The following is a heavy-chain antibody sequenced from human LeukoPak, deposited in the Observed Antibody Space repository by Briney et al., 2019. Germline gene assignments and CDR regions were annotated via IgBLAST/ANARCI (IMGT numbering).Heavy chain of an antibody. CDR1: GDTVRKYA. D-gene: IGHD5-18*01. CDR3: ARDRTGYGNYHFDS. V-gene: IGHV1-69*05. CDR2: IISTYGAS. Sequence: SVKVSCKASGDTVRKYAIGWVRQAPGQGLEWIGGIISTYGASNYAQKFQGRVTLTTDESANTAYMELRSLRSEDTAVYYCARDRTGYGNYHFDSWGQGTPVTVSS. J-gene: IGHJ4*02.